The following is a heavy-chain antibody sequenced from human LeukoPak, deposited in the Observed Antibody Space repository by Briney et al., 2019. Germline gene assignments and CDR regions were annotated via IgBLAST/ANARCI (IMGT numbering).Heavy chain of an antibody. Sequence: SETLSLTCTVSGYSISSGYYWGWIRQPPGKGLEWIGSIYHSGSTYYNPSLKSRVTISVDTSKNQFSLELSSVTAADTAVYYCARDRAYYYDSSGQASDYWGQGTLVTVSS. D-gene: IGHD3-22*01. CDR3: ARDRAYYYDSSGQASDY. CDR1: GYSISSGYY. CDR2: IYHSGST. J-gene: IGHJ4*02. V-gene: IGHV4-38-2*02.